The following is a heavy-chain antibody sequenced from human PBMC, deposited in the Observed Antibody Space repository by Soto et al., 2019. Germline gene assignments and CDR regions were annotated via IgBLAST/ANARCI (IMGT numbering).Heavy chain of an antibody. J-gene: IGHJ4*02. CDR3: ARVSTGYSGYDFGY. Sequence: ASVKVSCKASGYTFTSYAMHWVHQAPGQRLEWMGWINAGNGNTKYSQKFQGRVTITRDTSASTAYMELSSLRSEDTAVYYCARVSTGYSGYDFGYWGQGTLVTVSS. D-gene: IGHD5-12*01. V-gene: IGHV1-3*01. CDR2: INAGNGNT. CDR1: GYTFTSYA.